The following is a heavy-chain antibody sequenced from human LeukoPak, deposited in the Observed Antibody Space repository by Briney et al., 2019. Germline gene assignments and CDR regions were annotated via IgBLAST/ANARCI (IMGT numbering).Heavy chain of an antibody. CDR2: INPNSGGT. Sequence: GASVKVSCKASGYTFTGYYMHWVRQAPGQGLEWMGWINPNSGGTNYAQKFQGRVTMTRDTSTSTVYMELSSLRSEDTAVYYCARAGYSSGWYSDYWGQGTLVTVSS. V-gene: IGHV1-2*02. J-gene: IGHJ4*02. D-gene: IGHD6-19*01. CDR1: GYTFTGYY. CDR3: ARAGYSSGWYSDY.